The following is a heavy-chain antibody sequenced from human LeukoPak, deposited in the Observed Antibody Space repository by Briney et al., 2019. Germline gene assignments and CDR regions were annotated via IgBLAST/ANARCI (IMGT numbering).Heavy chain of an antibody. J-gene: IGHJ3*02. D-gene: IGHD7-27*01. Sequence: GGSLRLSCAASGFTFSSYGMHWIRQAPGKGLEWVAVISYDGSNKYYADSLKGRFTISRDNSKNTLYLQMNSLGADDTAVYYCAKAANWGAFDIWGQGTMVTVSS. CDR3: AKAANWGAFDI. CDR1: GFTFSSYG. CDR2: ISYDGSNK. V-gene: IGHV3-30*18.